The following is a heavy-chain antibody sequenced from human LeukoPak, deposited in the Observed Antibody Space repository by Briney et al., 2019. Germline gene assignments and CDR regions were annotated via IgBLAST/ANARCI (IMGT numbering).Heavy chain of an antibody. Sequence: PGGSLRLSCAASGFTVSSNYMSWVRQAPGKGLEWVSVIYSGGSTYYADSVKGRFTISRDNSKNTLYLQMNSLRAEDTAVYYCAKASYGGPDAFDIWGQGTMVTVSS. CDR3: AKASYGGPDAFDI. CDR2: IYSGGST. J-gene: IGHJ3*02. V-gene: IGHV3-53*01. D-gene: IGHD3-16*01. CDR1: GFTVSSNY.